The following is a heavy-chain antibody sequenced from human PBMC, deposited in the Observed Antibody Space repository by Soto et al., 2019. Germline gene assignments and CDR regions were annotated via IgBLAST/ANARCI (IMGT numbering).Heavy chain of an antibody. CDR3: ARKEDCSSTSCYRGLSAFDI. J-gene: IGHJ3*02. V-gene: IGHV4-31*03. CDR1: GGSISSGGYY. CDR2: IYYSGST. D-gene: IGHD2-2*01. Sequence: LSLTCTVSGGSISSGGYYWSWIRQHPGKGLEWIGYIYYSGSTYYNPSLKSRVTISVDTSKNQFSLKLSSVTAADTAVYYCARKEDCSSTSCYRGLSAFDIWGQGTMVTVSS.